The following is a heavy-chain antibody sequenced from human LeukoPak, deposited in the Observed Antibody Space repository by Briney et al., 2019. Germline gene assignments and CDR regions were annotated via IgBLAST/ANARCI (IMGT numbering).Heavy chain of an antibody. V-gene: IGHV4-30-4*01. CDR1: GGSISSGDYY. CDR2: IYYSGSS. Sequence: PSETLSLTCTVSGGSISSGDYYWSWIRQPPGKGLEWIGYIYYSGSSYYNPSLKSRVTISVDTSKNQFSLKLSSVTAADTAVYYCASSIVYYYGSGTRGGWFDPWGQGTLVTVSS. D-gene: IGHD3-10*01. CDR3: ASSIVYYYGSGTRGGWFDP. J-gene: IGHJ5*02.